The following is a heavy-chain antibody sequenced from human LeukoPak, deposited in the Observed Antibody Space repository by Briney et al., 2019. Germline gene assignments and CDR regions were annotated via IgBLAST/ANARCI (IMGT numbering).Heavy chain of an antibody. CDR3: ARYSEYLNYYGSGSYNL. CDR1: GYTFTSYG. V-gene: IGHV1-18*01. Sequence: ASVKVSCKASGYTFTSYGISWVRQAPGQGLEWMGWISAYNGNTNYAQKLQGRVTMTTDTSTSTAYMELRSLRSDDTAVYYCARYSEYLNYYGSGSYNLWGQGTLVTVSS. J-gene: IGHJ4*02. CDR2: ISAYNGNT. D-gene: IGHD3-10*01.